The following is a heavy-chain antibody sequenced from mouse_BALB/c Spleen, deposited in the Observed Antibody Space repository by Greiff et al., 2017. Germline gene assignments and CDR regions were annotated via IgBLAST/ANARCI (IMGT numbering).Heavy chain of an antibody. CDR1: GYTFTSYW. V-gene: IGHV1-87*01. CDR2: IYPGDGDT. Sequence: QVHVKQSGAELARPGASVKLSCKASGYTFTSYWMQWVKQRPGQGLEWIGAIYPGDGDTRYTQKFKGKATLTADKSSSTAYMQLSSLASEDSAVYYCARYDDAMDYWGQGTSVTVSS. J-gene: IGHJ4*01. CDR3: ARYDDAMDY. D-gene: IGHD2-14*01.